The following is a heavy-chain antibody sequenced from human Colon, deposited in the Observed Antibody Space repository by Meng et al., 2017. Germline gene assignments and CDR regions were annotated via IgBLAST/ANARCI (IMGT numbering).Heavy chain of an antibody. Sequence: QVQLQESGPGLVQPFPPLALTCTVSGGSISSGDYYLSWIRQPPGKGLEWIGYIYYSGSTYYNPSLKSRVTISVDTSKNQFSLKLSSVTAADTAVYYCARGYYDSSGYGYWYFDLWGRGTLVTVSS. CDR1: GGSISSGDYY. CDR3: ARGYYDSSGYGYWYFDL. D-gene: IGHD3-22*01. J-gene: IGHJ2*01. CDR2: IYYSGST. V-gene: IGHV4-30-4*01.